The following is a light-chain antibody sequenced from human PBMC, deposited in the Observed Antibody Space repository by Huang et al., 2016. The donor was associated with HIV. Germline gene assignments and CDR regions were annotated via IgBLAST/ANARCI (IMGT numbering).Light chain of an antibody. CDR2: DAA. Sequence: EIVLTQSPATLSLSPGERATLSCRASQSVNTFLAWYQQKPGQAPRPLIYDAANRATGIPARLSGSGSGTDFTLTISSLEPEDFAVYYCQQRSNRPLTFGGGTKVEIK. J-gene: IGKJ4*01. V-gene: IGKV3-11*01. CDR3: QQRSNRPLT. CDR1: QSVNTF.